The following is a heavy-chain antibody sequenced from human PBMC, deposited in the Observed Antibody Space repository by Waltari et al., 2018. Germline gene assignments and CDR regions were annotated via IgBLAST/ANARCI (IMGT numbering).Heavy chain of an antibody. CDR2: IRSKANSYAT. Sequence: EVQLVESGGGLVQSGGSLKLSCAAPGFPCSRAASHWVRQASREGVEWVGRIRSKANSYATAYAASVKGRFTISRDDSKNTAYLQMSSLKTEDTAVYYCSTTQPGDYWGQGTLVTVSS. J-gene: IGHJ4*02. D-gene: IGHD1-1*01. CDR1: GFPCSRAA. CDR3: STTQPGDY. V-gene: IGHV3-73*02.